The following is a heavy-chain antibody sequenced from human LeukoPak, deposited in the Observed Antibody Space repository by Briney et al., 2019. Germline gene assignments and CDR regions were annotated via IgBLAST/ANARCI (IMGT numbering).Heavy chain of an antibody. D-gene: IGHD3-3*01. J-gene: IGHJ4*02. CDR2: IYYSGST. Sequence: SETLSLTCTVSGGSISSYYWSWIRQPPGKGLEWIGYIYYSGSTNYNPSLKSRVTISVDTSRNQFSLKLSSVTAADTAVYYCARSRSIVSGYIYYWGQGTLVTVSS. V-gene: IGHV4-59*01. CDR3: ARSRSIVSGYIYY. CDR1: GGSISSYY.